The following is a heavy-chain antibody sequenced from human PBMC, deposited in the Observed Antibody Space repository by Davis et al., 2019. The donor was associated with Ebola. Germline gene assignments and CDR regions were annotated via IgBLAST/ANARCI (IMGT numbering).Heavy chain of an antibody. CDR1: GGSISSGTYY. CDR2: VHSSGST. V-gene: IGHV4-61*01. J-gene: IGHJ4*02. Sequence: MPSETLSLTCTVSGGSISSGTYYWSWIRQPPGKGLEWIGYVHSSGSTHYNPSLKSRVTISVDTSKNQFSLKLSSVTAADTAVYYCARLPSEVAGLDYWGQGTLVTVSS. CDR3: ARLPSEVAGLDY. D-gene: IGHD6-19*01.